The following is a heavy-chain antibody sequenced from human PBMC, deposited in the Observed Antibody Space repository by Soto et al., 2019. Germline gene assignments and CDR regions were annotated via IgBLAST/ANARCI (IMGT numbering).Heavy chain of an antibody. CDR3: AKDRLSYYDSSGYQPDN. D-gene: IGHD3-22*01. CDR1: GFTFSSYG. J-gene: IGHJ4*02. Sequence: HVQLLESGGGVVQPGRSLRISYAASGFTFSSYGMHWVRQARGKGLEWVAVISYDGSNKYYADSVKGRFTISIDNFKNTLYLEMNSMRAEDPAVYYCAKDRLSYYDSSGYQPDNWGQGTLVTVSS. V-gene: IGHV3-30*18. CDR2: ISYDGSNK.